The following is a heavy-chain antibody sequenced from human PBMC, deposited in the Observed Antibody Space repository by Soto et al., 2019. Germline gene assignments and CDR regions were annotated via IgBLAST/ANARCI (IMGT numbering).Heavy chain of an antibody. CDR3: ASPIYCSSTSCYGAFDI. CDR2: IKQDGSEK. J-gene: IGHJ3*02. D-gene: IGHD2-2*01. V-gene: IGHV3-7*01. CDR1: GFTFSSYW. Sequence: EGSLRLSCASAGFTFSSYWMSWVRQAPGKGLEWVANIKQDGSEKYYVDSVKGRFTISRDNAKNSLYLQMNSLRAEDTAVYYCASPIYCSSTSCYGAFDIWGQGTMVTVSS.